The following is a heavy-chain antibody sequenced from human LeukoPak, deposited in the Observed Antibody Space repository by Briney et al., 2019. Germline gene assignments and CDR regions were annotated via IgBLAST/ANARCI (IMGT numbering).Heavy chain of an antibody. Sequence: ASVKVSCKASGYTYTSYAMNWVRQAPGQGLEWMGWINTNTGNPTYAQGFTGRFVFSLDTSVSTAYLQISSLKAEDTAVYYCAGPPLMVVESTQTHYYYYGMDVWGQGTTVTVSS. CDR3: AGPPLMVVESTQTHYYYYGMDV. V-gene: IGHV7-4-1*02. CDR1: GYTYTSYA. CDR2: INTNTGNP. J-gene: IGHJ6*02. D-gene: IGHD2-15*01.